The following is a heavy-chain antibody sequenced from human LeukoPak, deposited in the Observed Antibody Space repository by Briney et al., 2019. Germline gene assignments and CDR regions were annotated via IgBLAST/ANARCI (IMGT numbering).Heavy chain of an antibody. D-gene: IGHD3-16*01. CDR3: AREESGGLFDY. J-gene: IGHJ4*02. Sequence: ASVKVSCKASGYTFTSYGISWVRQAPGQGLEWMGWISAYNGNTNYAQKLQGRVTVTRDTPTSTVYMEMSSLRPEDTAVYYCAREESGGLFDYWGQGTLLTVSS. CDR2: ISAYNGNT. V-gene: IGHV1-18*01. CDR1: GYTFTSYG.